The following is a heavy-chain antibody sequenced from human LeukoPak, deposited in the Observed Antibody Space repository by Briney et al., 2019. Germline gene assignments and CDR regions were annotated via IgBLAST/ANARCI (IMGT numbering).Heavy chain of an antibody. V-gene: IGHV3-23*01. CDR3: ARSLMITFGGVIALYYFDY. D-gene: IGHD3-16*02. J-gene: IGHJ4*02. CDR2: ISGSGGST. Sequence: GGSLRLSCAASGFTFSSYAMSWVRQAPGKGLEWVSAISGSGGSTYYADSVKDRFTISRDNSKNTLYLQMNSLRAEDTAVYYCARSLMITFGGVIALYYFDYWGQGTLVTVSS. CDR1: GFTFSSYA.